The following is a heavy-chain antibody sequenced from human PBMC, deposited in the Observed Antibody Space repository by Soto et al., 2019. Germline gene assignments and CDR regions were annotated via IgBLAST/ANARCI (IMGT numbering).Heavy chain of an antibody. V-gene: IGHV3-30*18. D-gene: IGHD3-10*01. J-gene: IGHJ4*02. CDR1: GFTFSSYG. Sequence: GGSLRLSCAASGFTFSSYGMHWVRQAPGKGLEWVAVISYDGSNKYYADSVKGRFTISRDNSKNTLYLQMNSLRAEDTAWYYCANGKSSGLGVRGVQIFRHNSYYFDYWGQGTLVTVSS. CDR3: ANGKSSGLGVRGVQIFRHNSYYFDY. CDR2: ISYDGSNK.